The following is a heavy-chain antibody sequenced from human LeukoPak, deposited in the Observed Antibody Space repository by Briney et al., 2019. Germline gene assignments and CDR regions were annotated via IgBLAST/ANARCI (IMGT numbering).Heavy chain of an antibody. CDR3: ARAYYGSGSFDY. CDR1: GGSFSGYY. V-gene: IGHV4-34*01. D-gene: IGHD3-10*01. CDR2: INHSGST. Sequence: PSETLSLTCAVYGGSFSGYYWSWICQPPGKGLEWIGEINHSGSTNYNPSLKSRVTISVDTSKNQFSLKLSSVTAADTAVYYCARAYYGSGSFDYWGQGTLVTVSS. J-gene: IGHJ4*02.